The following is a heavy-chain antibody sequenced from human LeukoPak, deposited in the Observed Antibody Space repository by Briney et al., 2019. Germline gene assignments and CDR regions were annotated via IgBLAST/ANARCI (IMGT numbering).Heavy chain of an antibody. CDR3: AKPFTRDIVVVVAAGGPDY. CDR2: IRCDGSNK. D-gene: IGHD2-15*01. J-gene: IGHJ4*02. Sequence: GGSLRLSCAASEFTFSSYGMHWVRQAPGKGLEWVASIRCDGSNKYYADSVKGRFTISRDNSKHTLHLQVNSLRAEDTAVYYCAKPFTRDIVVVVAAGGPDYWGQGTLVTVSS. CDR1: EFTFSSYG. V-gene: IGHV3-30*02.